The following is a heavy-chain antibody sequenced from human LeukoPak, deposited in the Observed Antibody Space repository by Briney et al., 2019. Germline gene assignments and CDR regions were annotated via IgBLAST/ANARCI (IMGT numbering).Heavy chain of an antibody. CDR3: ARDLSRITMVRGVINWFDP. J-gene: IGHJ5*02. Sequence: SETLSLTCTVSGDSISSGDYYWSWIRQPAGKGLEWIGRISSSGSTNYNPSLKSRVTISVDTSKNQFSLKLSSVTAADTAVYYCARDLSRITMVRGVINWFDPWGQGTLVTVSS. CDR2: ISSSGST. CDR1: GDSISSGDYY. V-gene: IGHV4-61*02. D-gene: IGHD3-10*01.